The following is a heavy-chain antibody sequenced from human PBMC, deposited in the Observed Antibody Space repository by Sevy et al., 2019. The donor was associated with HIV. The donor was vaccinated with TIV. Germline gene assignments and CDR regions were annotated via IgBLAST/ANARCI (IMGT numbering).Heavy chain of an antibody. V-gene: IGHV4-59*01. CDR2: LYYGGRT. J-gene: IGHJ2*01. Sequence: SETLSLTCTVSGASISNYYWSWIRQPPGKGLEWIAYLYYGGRTNYNPSLKSRVTISVDKSKNQFSLKLISVTAADTAVYYCARHSMAARSWYFDLWGRGTLVTVSS. CDR1: GASISNYY. D-gene: IGHD6-6*01. CDR3: ARHSMAARSWYFDL.